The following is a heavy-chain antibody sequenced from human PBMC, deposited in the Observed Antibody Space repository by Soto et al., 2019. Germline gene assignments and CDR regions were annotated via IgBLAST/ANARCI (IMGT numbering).Heavy chain of an antibody. CDR3: ARGSQGGYNSPFDY. V-gene: IGHV3-30*03. D-gene: IGHD5-12*01. Sequence: PGGSLRLSCAASGFTFSSYGMHWVRQAPGKGLEWVAVISYDGSNKYYADSVKGRFTISRDNSKNTLYLQMNSLRAEDTAVYYCARGSQGGYNSPFDYWGQGTLVTVSS. CDR1: GFTFSSYG. J-gene: IGHJ4*02. CDR2: ISYDGSNK.